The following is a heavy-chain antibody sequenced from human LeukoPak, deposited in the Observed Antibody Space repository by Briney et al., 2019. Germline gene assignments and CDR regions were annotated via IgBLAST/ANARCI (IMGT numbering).Heavy chain of an antibody. Sequence: SETLSLTCTVSDGSITNYDWSWVRQPPGKGLEFIGHVHYSGTTNYNPSLKSRVTISVDTSKNQFSLKLSSVTAADTAVYYCARGTGYYYGMDVWGQGTTVTVSS. CDR2: VHYSGTT. J-gene: IGHJ6*02. V-gene: IGHV4-59*01. CDR1: DGSITNYD. D-gene: IGHD3-10*01. CDR3: ARGTGYYYGMDV.